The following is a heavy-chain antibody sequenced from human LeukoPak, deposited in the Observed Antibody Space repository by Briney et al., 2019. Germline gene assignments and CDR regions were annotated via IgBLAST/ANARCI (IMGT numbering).Heavy chain of an antibody. Sequence: ASVKASCKASGYTFTSYGISWVRQAPGQGLEWMGWISAYNGNTNYAQKLQGRVTMTTDTSTSTAYMELRSLRSDDTAVYYCAKSNLVDTAMVGYFDYWGQGTLVTVSS. J-gene: IGHJ4*02. CDR3: AKSNLVDTAMVGYFDY. V-gene: IGHV1-18*01. D-gene: IGHD5-18*01. CDR2: ISAYNGNT. CDR1: GYTFTSYG.